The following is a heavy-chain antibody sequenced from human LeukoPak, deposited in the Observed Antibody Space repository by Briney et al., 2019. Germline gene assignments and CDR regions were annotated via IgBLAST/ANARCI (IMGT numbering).Heavy chain of an antibody. CDR1: GGSFSGCY. J-gene: IGHJ4*02. Sequence: SETLSLTCAVYGGSFSGCYWSWIRQPPGKGLEWIGEINHSGSTNYNPSLKSRVTMSVDTSKNQFSLKLSSVTAADTAVYYCARHKSNWNSDYWGQGTLVTVSS. D-gene: IGHD1-7*01. CDR2: INHSGST. CDR3: ARHKSNWNSDY. V-gene: IGHV4-34*01.